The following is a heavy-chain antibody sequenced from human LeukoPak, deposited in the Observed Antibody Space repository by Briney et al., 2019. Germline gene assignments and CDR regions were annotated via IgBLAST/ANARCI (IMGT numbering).Heavy chain of an antibody. D-gene: IGHD6-13*01. CDR2: INHSGST. J-gene: IGHJ4*02. CDR1: GGSFSGYY. V-gene: IGHV4-34*01. CDR3: ARGQYSGSWYDY. Sequence: SETLSLTCAVYGGSFSGYYWSWIRQPPGKGLEWIGEINHSGSTNYNPSLKSRVTISVDTSKNQFSLKLSSVTAADTAVYYCARGQYSGSWYDYWGQGTLVTVSS.